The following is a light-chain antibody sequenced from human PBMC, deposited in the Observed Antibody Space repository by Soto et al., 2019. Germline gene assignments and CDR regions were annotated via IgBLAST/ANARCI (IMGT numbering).Light chain of an antibody. CDR2: QAS. V-gene: IGKV1-5*03. J-gene: IGKJ2*01. CDR1: HSISVW. CDR3: QQYYTYPYT. Sequence: DIQMTQSPSTLSSSVGDRVTITCRASHSISVWLAWYQQKPGKAPKLLIYQASTLERGVPSRFSGRGSGTDLTLTISSLQPYDFATYYCQQYYTYPYTFGQGTKLEIK.